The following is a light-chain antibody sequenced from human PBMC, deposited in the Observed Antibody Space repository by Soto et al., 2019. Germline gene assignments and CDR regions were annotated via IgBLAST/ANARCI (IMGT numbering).Light chain of an antibody. V-gene: IGLV1-44*01. CDR1: SSNIGSDT. Sequence: QSALTQPPSVSGTPGQRVTISCSGSSSNIGSDTVNRYQQLPGTAPKLLIFTNNHRPSGVPDRFSGSKSGTSASLAISGLQSEDEADYYCAAWDASLSGYLFGTGTKVTVL. J-gene: IGLJ1*01. CDR3: AAWDASLSGYL. CDR2: TNN.